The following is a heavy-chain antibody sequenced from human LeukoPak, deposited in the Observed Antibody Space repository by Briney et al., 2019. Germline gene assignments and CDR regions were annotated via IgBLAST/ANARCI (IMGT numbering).Heavy chain of an antibody. CDR2: IIPILGIA. D-gene: IGHD3-9*01. J-gene: IGHJ3*02. Sequence: SVKVSCKASGGTFSSYAISWVRQAPGQGLEWMGRIIPILGIANYAQKFQGRVTITADKSTTTAYMELSSLRSEDAAVYYCARGSLLRYFDWLFGGDAFDIWGQGTMVTVSS. V-gene: IGHV1-69*04. CDR3: ARGSLLRYFDWLFGGDAFDI. CDR1: GGTFSSYA.